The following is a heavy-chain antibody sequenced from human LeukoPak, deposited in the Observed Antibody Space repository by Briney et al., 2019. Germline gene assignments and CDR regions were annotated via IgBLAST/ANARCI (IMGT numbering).Heavy chain of an antibody. D-gene: IGHD3/OR15-3a*01. CDR2: ISSSSSYI. CDR1: GFTFSSYS. J-gene: IGHJ3*02. Sequence: GGSLRLSCAASGFTFSSYSMNWVRQAPGKGLEWVSSISSSSSYIYYADSVKGRFTISRDNAKNSLYLQMNSLRAEDTAVYYCARDAGLHAFDIWGQGRMVTVSS. CDR3: ARDAGLHAFDI. V-gene: IGHV3-21*01.